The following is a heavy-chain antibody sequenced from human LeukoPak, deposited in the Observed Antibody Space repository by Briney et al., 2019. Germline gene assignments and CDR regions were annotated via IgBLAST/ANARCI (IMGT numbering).Heavy chain of an antibody. D-gene: IGHD3-10*01. Sequence: PSETLSLTCAVYGGSFSGYYWSWIRQPPGKELEWIGEINHSGSTNYNPSLKSRVTISVDTSKNQFSLKLSSVTAADTAVYYCARGREYYGSGSYSAYYYYYYYGMDVWGQGTTVTVSS. V-gene: IGHV4-34*01. CDR2: INHSGST. CDR1: GGSFSGYY. J-gene: IGHJ6*02. CDR3: ARGREYYGSGSYSAYYYYYYYGMDV.